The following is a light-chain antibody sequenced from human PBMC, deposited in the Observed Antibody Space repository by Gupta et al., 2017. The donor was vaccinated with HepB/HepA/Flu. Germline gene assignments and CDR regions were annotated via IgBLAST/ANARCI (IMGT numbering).Light chain of an antibody. J-gene: IGLJ2*01. CDR2: SNS. V-gene: IGLV1-44*01. CDR3: ATRDDSLIGLV. CDR1: SSNIGGSN. Sequence: QSLLTQPPSSSGTPGQRVTISCSGSSSNIGGSNVHWYQQVPGTAPKLLIYSNSRRPSGVPDRFSGSKSDTSASLAISGLQSEDEGDYYCATRDDSLIGLVFGGGTILTVL.